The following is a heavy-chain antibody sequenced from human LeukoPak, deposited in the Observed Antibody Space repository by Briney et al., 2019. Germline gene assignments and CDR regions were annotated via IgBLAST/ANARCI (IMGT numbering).Heavy chain of an antibody. CDR3: AKHGGKITSSGERYIDV. J-gene: IGHJ6*03. D-gene: IGHD2-15*01. Sequence: SETLSLTCTVSGGSISSSSYYWSRIRQPPGKGLEWIGSIYYSENTYQNPSLKSRATISVDTSKNQFSLKLTSVTAADTAVYYCAKHGGKITSSGERYIDVWGKGTTVTVSS. V-gene: IGHV4-39*01. CDR2: IYYSENT. CDR1: GGSISSSSYY.